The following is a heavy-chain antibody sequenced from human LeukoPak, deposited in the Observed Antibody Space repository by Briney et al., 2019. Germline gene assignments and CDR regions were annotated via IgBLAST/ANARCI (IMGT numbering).Heavy chain of an antibody. D-gene: IGHD2-2*01. CDR2: IYYSGST. CDR3: ARDRTGYQLLPTKKYYNYYYMDV. Sequence: PSETLSLTCTVSGGSISSYYWSRIRQPPGKGLEWIGYIYYSGSTNYNPSLKSRVTISLDTSKNQFSLRLSSVTAADTAVYYCARDRTGYQLLPTKKYYNYYYMDVWGKGTTVTVSS. V-gene: IGHV4-59*12. CDR1: GGSISSYY. J-gene: IGHJ6*03.